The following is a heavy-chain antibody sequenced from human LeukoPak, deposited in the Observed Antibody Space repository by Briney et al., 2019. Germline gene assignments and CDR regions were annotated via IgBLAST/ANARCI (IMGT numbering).Heavy chain of an antibody. CDR1: GGSISSSSYY. CDR3: ARARRRTLHDSSGYYYVYYYYGMDV. V-gene: IGHV4-39*07. J-gene: IGHJ6*02. CDR2: IYYSGST. D-gene: IGHD3-22*01. Sequence: SETLSLTCTVSGGSISSSSYYWGWIRQPPGKGLEWIGSIYYSGSTYYNPSLKSRVTISVDTSKNQFSLKLSSVTAADTAMYYCARARRRTLHDSSGYYYVYYYYGMDVWGQGTTVTVSS.